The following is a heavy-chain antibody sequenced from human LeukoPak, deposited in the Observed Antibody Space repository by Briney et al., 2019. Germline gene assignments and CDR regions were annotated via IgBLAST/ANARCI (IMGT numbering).Heavy chain of an antibody. V-gene: IGHV3-23*01. CDR3: AKRPAYYYDSSSYYYLDY. CDR1: GFTFSSCA. CDR2: ISGSGGST. Sequence: GGSLRLSCAASGFTFSSCAMSWVRQAPGKGLEWVSAISGSGGSTYYADSVKGRFTISRDNSKNTLFLQMNSLRAEDTAVYYCAKRPAYYYDSSSYYYLDYWGQGTLVTVSS. D-gene: IGHD3-22*01. J-gene: IGHJ4*02.